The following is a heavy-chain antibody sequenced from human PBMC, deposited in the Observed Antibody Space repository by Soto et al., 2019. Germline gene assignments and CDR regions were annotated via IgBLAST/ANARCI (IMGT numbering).Heavy chain of an antibody. J-gene: IGHJ6*03. Sequence: ASVKVSCKVSGYTLTELSMHWVRQAPGKGLEWMGGFDPEDGETIYAQKFQGRVTMTEDTSTDTAYMELSSLRSEDTAVYYCATEDVSLAARYYYYYMDVWGKGTTVTVS. V-gene: IGHV1-24*01. D-gene: IGHD6-6*01. CDR1: GYTLTELS. CDR3: ATEDVSLAARYYYYYMDV. CDR2: FDPEDGET.